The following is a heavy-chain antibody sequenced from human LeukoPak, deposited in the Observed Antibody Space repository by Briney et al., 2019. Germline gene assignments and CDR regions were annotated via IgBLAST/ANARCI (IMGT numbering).Heavy chain of an antibody. CDR3: ARHIYATGDAFDI. V-gene: IGHV4-59*08. D-gene: IGHD2-8*01. Sequence: SETLSLTCTVSGGSISSYYWSWIRQPPGKGLGWIGYIYYSGSTNYNPSLKSRVTISVDTSKNQFSLKLSSVTAADTAVYYCARHIYATGDAFDIWGQGTMVTVSS. CDR2: IYYSGST. J-gene: IGHJ3*02. CDR1: GGSISSYY.